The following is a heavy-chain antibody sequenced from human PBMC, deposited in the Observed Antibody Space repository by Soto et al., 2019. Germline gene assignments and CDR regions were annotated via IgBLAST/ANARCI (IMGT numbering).Heavy chain of an antibody. CDR1: GFTFSSYA. J-gene: IGHJ1*01. CDR3: AKDSARLLLSCFQH. Sequence: GVSLRLSCAASGFTFSSYAMSWVRQAPGKGLEWVSAISGSGGSTYYADSVKGRFTISRDNSKNTLYLQMNSLRAEDTAVYYCAKDSARLLLSCFQHWGQGTLVTVSS. V-gene: IGHV3-23*01. D-gene: IGHD5-18*01. CDR2: ISGSGGST.